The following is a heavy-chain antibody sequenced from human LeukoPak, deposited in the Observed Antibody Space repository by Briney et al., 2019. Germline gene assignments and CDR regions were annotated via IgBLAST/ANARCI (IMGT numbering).Heavy chain of an antibody. V-gene: IGHV4-59*01. CDR2: ISYSGST. CDR3: AKDHGGGGLHTVDS. CDR1: GGSISRVS. D-gene: IGHD3-16*01. Sequence: SETLSLTCTGSGGSISRVSWSLIRQPPGKGLEWIGYISYSGSTNYNPSLKSRVTMSVDTSKKQFSLKLSSVTAADTAVYYCAKDHGGGGLHTVDSWDQGTLVSVSS. J-gene: IGHJ5*01.